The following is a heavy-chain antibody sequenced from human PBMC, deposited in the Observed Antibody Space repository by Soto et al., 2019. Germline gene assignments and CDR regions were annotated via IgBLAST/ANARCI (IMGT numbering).Heavy chain of an antibody. CDR1: GDSVSSNSDA. CDR2: TYYRSKWYN. D-gene: IGHD3-10*01. V-gene: IGHV6-1*01. J-gene: IGHJ6*04. CDR3: ARSLASVRGQGMDV. Sequence: PSQTLSLTCAISGDSVSSNSDAWNWIRQSPSRGLEWLGRTYYRSKWYNDYAVSVKSRITINPDTSKNQFSLQLNSVTPEDTAVYYCARSLASVRGQGMDVWGKGTTVTVSS.